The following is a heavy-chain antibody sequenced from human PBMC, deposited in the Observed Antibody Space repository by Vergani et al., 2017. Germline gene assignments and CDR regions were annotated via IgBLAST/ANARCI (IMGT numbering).Heavy chain of an antibody. D-gene: IGHD3-16*02. CDR1: GFTFSSYW. V-gene: IGHV3-74*01. CDR3: ARRYDYVWGSYRYGWVHYFDY. CDR2: INSDGSST. Sequence: EVQLVESGGGLVQPGGSLRLSCAASGFTFSSYWMHWVRQAPGKGLVWVSRINSDGSSTSYADSVKGRFTISRDNAKNTLYLQMNSLRAEDTAVYYCARRYDYVWGSYRYGWVHYFDYWGQGTLVTVSS. J-gene: IGHJ4*02.